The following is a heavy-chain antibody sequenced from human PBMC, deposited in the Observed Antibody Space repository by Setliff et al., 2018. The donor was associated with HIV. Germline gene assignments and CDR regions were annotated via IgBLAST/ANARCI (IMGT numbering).Heavy chain of an antibody. D-gene: IGHD6-6*01. V-gene: IGHV4-4*09. J-gene: IGHJ4*02. CDR2: IYISGST. CDR3: ARHSDIAARRTYFDY. Sequence: SETLSLTCTVSGGSISSYYWSWIRQSPGKGLEWIGYIYISGSTNYNPSLKSRVTISVDTSKNQFSLRLSSVTAADPAVYYCARHSDIAARRTYFDYWGQGTLVTVSS. CDR1: GGSISSYY.